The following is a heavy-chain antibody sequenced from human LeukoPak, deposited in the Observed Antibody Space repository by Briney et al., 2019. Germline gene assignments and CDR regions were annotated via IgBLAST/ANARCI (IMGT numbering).Heavy chain of an antibody. CDR3: AQRKSSSWYN. CDR2: IYWDDDK. V-gene: IGHV2-5*02. Sequence: YGPTLVKPTQTLTLTCTFSGFSLSPSKVGVGWIRHPPAKALQSLPLIYWDDDKRYSPSLRSRLTITKDTSKNQLVLTMTNISPVHTATYYCAQRKSSSWYNWGQGTLVTVSS. CDR1: GFSLSPSKVG. D-gene: IGHD6-13*01. J-gene: IGHJ4*02.